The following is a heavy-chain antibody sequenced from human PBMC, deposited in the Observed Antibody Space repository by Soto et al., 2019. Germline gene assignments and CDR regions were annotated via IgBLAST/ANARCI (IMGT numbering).Heavy chain of an antibody. CDR2: IIPIFGTA. V-gene: IGHV1-69*13. CDR3: ARDSPSIAARPGDYYYYGMDV. D-gene: IGHD6-6*01. J-gene: IGHJ6*02. CDR1: GGTFSSYA. Sequence: SVKVSCKASGGTFSSYAISWVRQAPGQGLEWMGGIIPIFGTANYAQKFQGRVTITADESTSTAYMELSSLRPEDTAVYYCARDSPSIAARPGDYYYYGMDVWGQGTTVTVSS.